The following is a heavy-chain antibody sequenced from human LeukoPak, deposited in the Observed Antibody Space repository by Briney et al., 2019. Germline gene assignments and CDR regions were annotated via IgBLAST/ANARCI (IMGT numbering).Heavy chain of an antibody. Sequence: SETLSLTCTVSGGSISSYYWNWIRQPPGKGLEWIGYVFHTGSTNYNPSLKSRVTISVDTSKNQFSLKLSSVTAADTAVYYCARDRGSQPFIDYWGQGTLVAVSS. CDR2: VFHTGST. D-gene: IGHD1-26*01. CDR1: GGSISSYY. J-gene: IGHJ4*02. CDR3: ARDRGSQPFIDY. V-gene: IGHV4-59*01.